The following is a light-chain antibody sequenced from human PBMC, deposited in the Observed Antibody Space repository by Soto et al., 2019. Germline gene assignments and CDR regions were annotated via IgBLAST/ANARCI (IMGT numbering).Light chain of an antibody. CDR1: QSVSSY. J-gene: IGKJ5*01. Sequence: EIVLTQSPATLSSSPGERATLSCRASQSVSSYLAWYQQKPGQAPRLLIYDASNRATGIPARFSGSGSGTDFTLTISSLGPEDFAVYHCQQGSNWPPITVGQGTRLDIK. CDR3: QQGSNWPPIT. CDR2: DAS. V-gene: IGKV3-11*01.